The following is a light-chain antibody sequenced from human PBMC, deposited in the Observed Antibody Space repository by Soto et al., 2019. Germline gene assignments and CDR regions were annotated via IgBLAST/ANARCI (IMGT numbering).Light chain of an antibody. Sequence: QSALTQPASLSGSPGQSITISCTGTSSDVGGYNYVSWYQQHPGKAPKLMIYVVSNRPSGVSNRFSGSKSGNTASLTISGLQAEDEADYYCSSYTSSSTLEVFGTGTKVTVL. CDR3: SSYTSSSTLEV. CDR2: VVS. J-gene: IGLJ1*01. CDR1: SSDVGGYNY. V-gene: IGLV2-14*01.